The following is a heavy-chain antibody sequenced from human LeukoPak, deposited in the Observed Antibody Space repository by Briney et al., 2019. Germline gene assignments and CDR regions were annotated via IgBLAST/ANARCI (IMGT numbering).Heavy chain of an antibody. CDR1: GFTFSSYS. Sequence: GGSLRLSCAASGFTFSSYSMNWVRQAPGKGLEWVSYISSSSSTIYYADSVKGRFTISRDNAKNSLYLQMNSLRAEDTAVYYCARALIGTMVRGVLLGYWGQGTLVTASS. D-gene: IGHD3-10*01. V-gene: IGHV3-48*01. CDR2: ISSSSSTI. J-gene: IGHJ4*02. CDR3: ARALIGTMVRGVLLGY.